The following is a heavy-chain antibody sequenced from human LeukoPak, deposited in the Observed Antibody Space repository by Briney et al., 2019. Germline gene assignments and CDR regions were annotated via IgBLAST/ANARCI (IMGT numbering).Heavy chain of an antibody. CDR2: ISSSSRDI. V-gene: IGHV3-21*01. CDR1: GFTFSSQS. Sequence: GGSLRLSCAASGFTFSSQSMDWVRQAPGKGLEWVSSISSSSRDIYYADSVKGRFTISRDNAKNSLCLQMNSLRVEDTAVYYCAAAEYSSSSGGYWGQGTLVTVSS. J-gene: IGHJ4*02. CDR3: AAAEYSSSSGGY. D-gene: IGHD6-6*01.